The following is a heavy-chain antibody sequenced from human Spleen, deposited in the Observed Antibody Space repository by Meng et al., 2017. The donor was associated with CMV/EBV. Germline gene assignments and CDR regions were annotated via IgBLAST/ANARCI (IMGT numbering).Heavy chain of an antibody. J-gene: IGHJ5*02. D-gene: IGHD3-22*01. CDR2: IYYSWST. CDR3: ASGPKYYDSSGTFDP. Sequence: GPGLRKPLRTLSLTCTVSGGSIRSGDYYGGLIREPPEKSLEWIVYIYYSWSTYYNPPPKSRITISVDTSKNQFSLKLSSGTAADTAVYFCASGPKYYDSSGTFDPWGQGTLVTVSS. V-gene: IGHV4-30-4*08. CDR1: GGSIRSGDYY.